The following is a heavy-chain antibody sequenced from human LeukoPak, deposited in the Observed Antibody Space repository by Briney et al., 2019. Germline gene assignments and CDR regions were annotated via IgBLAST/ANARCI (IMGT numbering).Heavy chain of an antibody. CDR3: ARDTGRSGSPFDY. CDR2: IYYSGST. J-gene: IGHJ4*02. V-gene: IGHV4-39*07. CDR1: GGSISSSSYY. Sequence: SETLSLTCTVSGGSISSSSYYWGWIRQPPGKGLEWIGSIYYSGSTYYNPSLKSRVTISVDTSKNQFSLKLSAVTAADTAVYYCARDTGRSGSPFDYWGQGTLVTVSS. D-gene: IGHD3-3*01.